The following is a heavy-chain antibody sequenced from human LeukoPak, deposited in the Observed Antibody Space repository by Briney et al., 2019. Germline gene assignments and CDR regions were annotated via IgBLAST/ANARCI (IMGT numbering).Heavy chain of an antibody. Sequence: SETLSLTCTVSGGSISSYYWSWIRQPAGKGLEWIGHIYYSGSTNYNPSLKSRVTISIDTSKNQFSLKLSSVTAADTAVYYCARKTALSGDYDWFDPWGQGTLVTVSS. CDR1: GGSISSYY. V-gene: IGHV4-59*01. J-gene: IGHJ5*02. D-gene: IGHD4-17*01. CDR3: ARKTALSGDYDWFDP. CDR2: IYYSGST.